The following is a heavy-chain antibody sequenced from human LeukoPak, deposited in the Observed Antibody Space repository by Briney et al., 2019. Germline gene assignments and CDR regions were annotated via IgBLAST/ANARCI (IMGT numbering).Heavy chain of an antibody. CDR3: ARGEYSYGRPYYFDY. V-gene: IGHV3-30*04. CDR1: GFTFSSYA. CDR2: ISYDGSNK. D-gene: IGHD5-18*01. Sequence: GGSLRLSCAASGFTFSSYAMHWVRQAPGKGLEWVAVISYDGSNKYYADSVKGRFTISRDNSKNTLYLQMNSLRAEDTALYHCARGEYSYGRPYYFDYWGKGTLVTVSS. J-gene: IGHJ4*02.